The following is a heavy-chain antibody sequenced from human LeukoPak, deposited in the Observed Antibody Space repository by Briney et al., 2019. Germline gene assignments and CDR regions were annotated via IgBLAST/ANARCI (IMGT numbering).Heavy chain of an antibody. Sequence: SGTLSLTCTVSGGSLSSDYWSWLRQPPGKGLEWIAYIYYSGSTNYNPSLTSGGTISVDTSKKQCSLTLRSVTAADTAVYYCVRHIGPNYDILPGYYKDNWFDLWGQGTLVTVSS. CDR3: VRHIGPNYDILPGYYKDNWFDL. V-gene: IGHV4-59*08. CDR2: IYYSGST. D-gene: IGHD3-9*01. CDR1: GGSLSSDY. J-gene: IGHJ5*02.